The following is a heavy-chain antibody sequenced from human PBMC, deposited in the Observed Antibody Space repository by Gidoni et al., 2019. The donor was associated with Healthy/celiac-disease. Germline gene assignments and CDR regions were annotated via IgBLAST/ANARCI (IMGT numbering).Heavy chain of an antibody. V-gene: IGHV3-21*01. CDR2: ISSSSSYI. D-gene: IGHD5-12*01. CDR1: GLTFSSYS. J-gene: IGHJ4*02. Sequence: EVQLVESGGGLVKPGGSLRLSCAASGLTFSSYSMNWVRQAPGKGLEWVSYISSSSSYIYYADSVKGRFTISRDNAKNSLYLQMNSLRAEDTAVYYCANTNSGYGHFLFDYWGQGTLVTVSS. CDR3: ANTNSGYGHFLFDY.